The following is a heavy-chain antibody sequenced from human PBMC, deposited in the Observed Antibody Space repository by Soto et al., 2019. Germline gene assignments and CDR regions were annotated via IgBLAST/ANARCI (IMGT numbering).Heavy chain of an antibody. Sequence: SATLYLTCAVSGYSISSGYYLGWIRQPPGKGLEWLGSIFHSGTTYDNPSLKSRVTISVDMSKNQFSLKLTSVTAAVTAVYYCARLLAASTGYYYFDYCGQGTVGTVS. J-gene: IGHJ4*02. V-gene: IGHV4-38-2*01. CDR1: GYSISSGYY. D-gene: IGHD3-22*01. CDR2: IFHSGTT. CDR3: ARLLAASTGYYYFDY.